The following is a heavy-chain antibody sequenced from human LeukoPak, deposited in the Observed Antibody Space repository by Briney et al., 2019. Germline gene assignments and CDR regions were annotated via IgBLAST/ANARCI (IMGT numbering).Heavy chain of an antibody. V-gene: IGHV4-61*02. CDR3: ARDRIAVAGTDFDY. CDR1: GGSISSGSYY. Sequence: SQTLSLTCTVSGGSISSGSYYWSWIRQPAGKGLEWIGRIYTSGSTNYNPSLKSRVTISVDTSKNQFSLKLSSVTAEDTAVYYCARDRIAVAGTDFDYWGQGTLVTVSS. J-gene: IGHJ4*02. CDR2: IYTSGST. D-gene: IGHD6-19*01.